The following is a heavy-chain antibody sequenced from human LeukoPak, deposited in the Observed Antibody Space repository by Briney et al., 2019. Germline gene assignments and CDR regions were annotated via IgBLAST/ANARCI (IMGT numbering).Heavy chain of an antibody. J-gene: IGHJ6*03. V-gene: IGHV1-24*01. Sequence: ASVKVSCKVSGYTLTELSMHWVRQAPGKGLEWMGSFDPEDGETIYAQKFQGRVTMTEDTSTDTAYMELSSLRSEDTAVYYRATTTYNSRVYYMDVWGKGTTVTVSS. CDR3: ATTTYNSRVYYMDV. CDR1: GYTLTELS. D-gene: IGHD1-20*01. CDR2: FDPEDGET.